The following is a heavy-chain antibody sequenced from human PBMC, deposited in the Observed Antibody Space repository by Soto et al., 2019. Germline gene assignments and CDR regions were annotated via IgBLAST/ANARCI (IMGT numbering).Heavy chain of an antibody. Sequence: PGGSLRLSRAASGFTFSNAWVKWVRPAPGKGLEWVGRIKSKFHGETADYAAPVKGRFTISRDDSKDTVYLQMNSLKTEDTAVYYCATQGVVTPIARFDYWGQGTLVTVSS. CDR2: IKSKFHGETA. CDR1: GFTFSNAW. J-gene: IGHJ4*02. CDR3: ATQGVVTPIARFDY. D-gene: IGHD2-21*02. V-gene: IGHV3-15*07.